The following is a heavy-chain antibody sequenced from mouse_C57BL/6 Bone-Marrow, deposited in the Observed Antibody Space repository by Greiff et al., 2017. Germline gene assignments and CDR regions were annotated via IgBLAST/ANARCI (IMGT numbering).Heavy chain of an antibody. CDR1: GFTFSSYA. J-gene: IGHJ4*01. D-gene: IGHD2-1*01. V-gene: IGHV5-4*03. CDR3: ARIYYGNPYYYAMDY. Sequence: EVMLVESGGGLVKPGGSLKLSCAASGFTFSSYAMSWVRQTPEKRLEWVATISDGGSYTYYPANVKGRFTISRDNAKNNLYLQMSHLKSEDTAMYYCARIYYGNPYYYAMDYWGQGTSVTVSS. CDR2: ISDGGSYT.